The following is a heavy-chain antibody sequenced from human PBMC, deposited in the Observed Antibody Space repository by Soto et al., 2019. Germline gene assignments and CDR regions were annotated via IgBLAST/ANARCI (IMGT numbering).Heavy chain of an antibody. Sequence: EVQLVESGGRLVQPGGSLRLSCAASGFMFSAYWMSWVRQDPGKGLEWVATISGGASDKFYVDSVKGRFTISRDDSKNTLYLQMNSLRDEDTAVYYGVREDWHRLDSWGQGTLVTVSS. CDR1: GFMFSAYW. D-gene: IGHD2-21*01. J-gene: IGHJ4*02. CDR2: ISGGASDK. CDR3: VREDWHRLDS. V-gene: IGHV3-7*01.